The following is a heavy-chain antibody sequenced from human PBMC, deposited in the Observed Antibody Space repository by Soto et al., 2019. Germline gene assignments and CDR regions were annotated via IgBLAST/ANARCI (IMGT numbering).Heavy chain of an antibody. CDR2: IHSDGST. J-gene: IGHJ5*02. V-gene: IGHV3-53*05. CDR1: GFTVSDS. CDR3: ARVIPGAEAWFDP. Sequence: GGSLRLSCSVAGFTVSDSMSWVRQAPGKGLECVSFIHSDGSTHYTDSVRGRVTMTIDTSTSTAYLDLRSLTSDDTAVYYCARVIPGAEAWFDPWGQGTLVTVSS. D-gene: IGHD2-2*01.